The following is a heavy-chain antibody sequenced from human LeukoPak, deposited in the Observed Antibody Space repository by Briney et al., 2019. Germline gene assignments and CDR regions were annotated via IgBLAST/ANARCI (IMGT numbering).Heavy chain of an antibody. CDR3: ANFEGSSQAFHL. Sequence: TGKSLTLSCVPSGFIFTNYAMHWVRQTPGKGLEWVASILYDGSKKYYADSVKGRFSIYRDNSNYTLYLSMNSLRTEDTALYYCANFEGSSQAFHLWGQGTLVTVSS. V-gene: IGHV3-30*18. J-gene: IGHJ3*01. D-gene: IGHD6-13*01. CDR1: GFIFTNYA. CDR2: ILYDGSKK.